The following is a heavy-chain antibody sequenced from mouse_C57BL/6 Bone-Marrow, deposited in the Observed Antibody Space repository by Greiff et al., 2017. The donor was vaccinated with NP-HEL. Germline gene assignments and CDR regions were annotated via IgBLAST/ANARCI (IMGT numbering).Heavy chain of an antibody. J-gene: IGHJ3*01. CDR2: IDPSDSYT. D-gene: IGHD1-1*01. CDR1: GYTFTSYW. Sequence: QVQLQQPGAELVMPGASVKLSCKASGYTFTSYWMHWVKQRPGQGLEWIGEIDPSDSYTNYNQKFKGKSTLTVDKSSSTAYMQLSSLTSEDSAVYYCASYGRSYGGWFAYWGQGTLVTVSA. V-gene: IGHV1-69*01. CDR3: ASYGRSYGGWFAY.